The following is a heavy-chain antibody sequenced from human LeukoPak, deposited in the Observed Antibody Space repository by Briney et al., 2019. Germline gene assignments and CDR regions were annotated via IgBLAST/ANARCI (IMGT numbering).Heavy chain of an antibody. CDR3: VRETTEFNSGLVMVGFDY. D-gene: IGHD6-19*01. J-gene: IGHJ4*02. CDR2: IDDDETTI. Sequence: GGSLRLSCAASGFTFSDAMNWVRRAPGKGLEWISYIDDDETTIRYADSVKGRFTISGDNARNSLYLQMNSLRAEDTALYYCVRETTEFNSGLVMVGFDYWGQGTRVTVSS. V-gene: IGHV3-48*03. CDR1: GFTFSDA.